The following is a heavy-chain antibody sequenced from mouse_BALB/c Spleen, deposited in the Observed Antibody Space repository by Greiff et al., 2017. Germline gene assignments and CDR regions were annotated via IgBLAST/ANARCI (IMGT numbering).Heavy chain of an antibody. CDR3: TSRGAYDGYYMFAY. CDR2: IRLKSNNYAT. Sequence: EVKVEESGGGLVQPGGSMKLSCVASGFTFSNYWMNWVRQSPEKGLEWVAEIRLKSNNYATHYAESVKGRFTISRDDSKSSVYLQMNNLRAEDTGIYYCTSRGAYDGYYMFAYWGQGTLVTVSA. D-gene: IGHD2-3*01. J-gene: IGHJ3*01. V-gene: IGHV6-6*02. CDR1: GFTFSNYW.